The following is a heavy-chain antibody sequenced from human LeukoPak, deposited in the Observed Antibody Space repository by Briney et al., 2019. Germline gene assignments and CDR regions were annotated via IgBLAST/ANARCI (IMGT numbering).Heavy chain of an antibody. D-gene: IGHD2-2*01. CDR2: IKQDGSAK. Sequence: GGSLRLSCAASGFTFSSYWMSWVRQAPGKGLEWVANIKQDGSAKYYVDSVKGRFTISRDNAKDSLYLQMNSLRADDTAVYYCARVSGMWVPAASQSAFDPWGQGTLVTVSS. CDR3: ARVSGMWVPAASQSAFDP. V-gene: IGHV3-7*04. CDR1: GFTFSSYW. J-gene: IGHJ5*02.